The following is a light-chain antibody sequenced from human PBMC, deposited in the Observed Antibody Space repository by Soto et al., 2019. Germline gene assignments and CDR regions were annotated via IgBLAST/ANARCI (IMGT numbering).Light chain of an antibody. J-gene: IGLJ2*01. CDR2: EVS. CDR3: SSYAGSNNVV. Sequence: QSALTQPPSASGSPGQSVTISCTGTSSDVGGYNYVSWYQQHPGKAPKLMIYEVSKRPSGVPDRFSGSKSGNTASLTVSGLQDEEEADYYCSSYAGSNNVVFGGGTKLTV. V-gene: IGLV2-8*01. CDR1: SSDVGGYNY.